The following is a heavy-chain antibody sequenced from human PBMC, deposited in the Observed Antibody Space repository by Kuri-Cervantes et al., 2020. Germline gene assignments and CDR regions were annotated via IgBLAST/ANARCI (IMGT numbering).Heavy chain of an antibody. CDR1: GYTFTSYA. CDR3: ARRGDIVSSGWYSTFDY. V-gene: IGHV1-3*01. D-gene: IGHD6-19*01. Sequence: ASVKVSCKASGYTFTSYAMHWVRQAPGQRLEWMGWINAGNGNTKYSQKFQGRVTLTRDTSASTAYMELSSLRSEDTAVYYCARRGDIVSSGWYSTFDYWGQGTLVTVSS. J-gene: IGHJ4*02. CDR2: INAGNGNT.